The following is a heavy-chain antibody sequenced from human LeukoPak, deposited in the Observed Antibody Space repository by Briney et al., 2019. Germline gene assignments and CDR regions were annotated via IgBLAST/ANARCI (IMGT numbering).Heavy chain of an antibody. V-gene: IGHV3-64D*09. CDR2: ISRNGGST. D-gene: IGHD5-18*01. CDR3: VTSNSYGCRGFDY. Sequence: PGGSLRLSCSVSGFTFSSYPMDWVRQAPGKGLECVSGISRNGGSTYYTDSVKGRFTISRDNSKNALYLQMSSLRAEDTAVYYCVTSNSYGCRGFDYWGQGALVTVSS. CDR1: GFTFSSYP. J-gene: IGHJ4*02.